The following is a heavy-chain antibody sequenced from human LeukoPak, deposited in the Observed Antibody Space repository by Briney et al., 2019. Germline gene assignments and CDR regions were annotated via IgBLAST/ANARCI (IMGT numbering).Heavy chain of an antibody. CDR1: GGSISNYF. D-gene: IGHD1-26*01. CDR3: AGGGSPHI. CDR2: LYPRGTT. V-gene: IGHV4-4*07. Sequence: SETLSLTCTVSGGSISNYFLSWVRQPAGKALEWIGRLYPRGTTNYNPSLKSRVSMSLDTSMTQFSLKLNSVTAADTAVYYCAGGGSPHIWGQRTMVTVSS. J-gene: IGHJ3*02.